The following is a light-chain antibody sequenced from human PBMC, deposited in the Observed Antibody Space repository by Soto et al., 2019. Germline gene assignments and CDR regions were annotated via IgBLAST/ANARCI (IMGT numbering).Light chain of an antibody. Sequence: QSVLTQPASVSGSPGQSITISCTGTSNNIGRYNYVSWYQQHPGKAPKLIIYDVSKRPSGVSNRFSGAKSGNTASLTVSGLQAEDEADYFCCSYTSSSTTSYLLGTGTKVTVL. CDR1: SNNIGRYNY. CDR3: CSYTSSSTTSYL. V-gene: IGLV2-14*01. CDR2: DVS. J-gene: IGLJ1*01.